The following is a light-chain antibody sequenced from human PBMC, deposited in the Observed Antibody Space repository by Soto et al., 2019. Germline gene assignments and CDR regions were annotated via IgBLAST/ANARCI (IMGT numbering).Light chain of an antibody. CDR3: SSYTSSSTLGV. Sequence: QSVLTQPRSVSGSPGQSVTISCTGTSSDVGAYNYVSWYQQHPGKAPKLMIYDVSNRPSGVSNRFSGSKSGNTASLTISGLQTEDEADYYCSSYTSSSTLGVFGTGTKVTVL. J-gene: IGLJ1*01. CDR2: DVS. CDR1: SSDVGAYNY. V-gene: IGLV2-14*03.